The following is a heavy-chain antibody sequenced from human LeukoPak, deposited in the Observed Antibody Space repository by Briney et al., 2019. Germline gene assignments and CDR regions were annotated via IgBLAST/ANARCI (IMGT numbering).Heavy chain of an antibody. CDR3: ARKKWAAGTRWFDP. CDR2: IYYSGNT. D-gene: IGHD6-13*01. CDR1: GGSISTSYYY. Sequence: SETLSLTCSVSGGSISTSYYYWGWIRQPPGKGLEWIGSIYYSGNTYYNPSLKSRVTISVDTSKNQFSLELRSVTAADRATYYCARKKWAAGTRWFDPWGQGTLVTVSS. V-gene: IGHV4-39*07. J-gene: IGHJ5*02.